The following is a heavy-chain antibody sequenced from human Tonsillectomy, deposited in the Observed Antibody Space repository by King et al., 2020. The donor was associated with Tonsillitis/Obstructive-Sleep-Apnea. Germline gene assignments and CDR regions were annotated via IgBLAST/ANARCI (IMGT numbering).Heavy chain of an antibody. D-gene: IGHD3-3*01. V-gene: IGHV4-34*01. CDR2: INHNGST. CDR3: ARGVAVRKYYDFWSGYRAY. CDR1: GGSFSGYY. Sequence: VQLQQWGAGLLKPSETLSLTCAVYGGSFSGYYWSWIRQPPGKGLEWIGEINHNGSTIYYPSLKSRVTISVDTSKNQFSLKLSSVTAADTAVYYCARGVAVRKYYDFWSGYRAYWGQGTLVTVSS. J-gene: IGHJ4*02.